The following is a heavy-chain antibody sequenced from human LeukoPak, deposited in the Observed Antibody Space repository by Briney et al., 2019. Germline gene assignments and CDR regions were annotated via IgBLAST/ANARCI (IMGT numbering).Heavy chain of an antibody. CDR1: GYTFTSYG. CDR3: ARGTSYYDSSGYFLGYYYYYYMDV. Sequence: ASVKVSCKASGYTFTSYGISWARQAPGQGLEWMGWISAYNGNTNYAQKLQGRVTMTTDTSTSTAYMELRSLRSDDTAVYYCARGTSYYDSSGYFLGYYYYYYMDVWGKGTTVTVSS. D-gene: IGHD3-22*01. J-gene: IGHJ6*03. CDR2: ISAYNGNT. V-gene: IGHV1-18*01.